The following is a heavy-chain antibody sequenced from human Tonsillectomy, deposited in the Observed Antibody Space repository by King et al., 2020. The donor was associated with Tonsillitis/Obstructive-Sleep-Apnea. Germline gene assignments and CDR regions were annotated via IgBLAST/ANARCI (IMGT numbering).Heavy chain of an antibody. D-gene: IGHD6-13*01. CDR3: TRVWSGITAVYGIDV. CDR2: IRSKAYGGTT. V-gene: IGHV3-49*04. J-gene: IGHJ6*02. Sequence: VQLVESGGGLVQPGRSLRLSCTASGFTFGDYAMNWVRQAPGKGLEWVGFIRSKAYGGTTEYAASVKGRFTISRDDSKSIAYLQMNILKTEDTAVYYCTRVWSGITAVYGIDVWGQGTTVTVSS. CDR1: GFTFGDYA.